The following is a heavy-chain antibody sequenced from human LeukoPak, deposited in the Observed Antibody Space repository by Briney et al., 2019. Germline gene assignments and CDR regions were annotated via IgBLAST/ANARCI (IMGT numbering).Heavy chain of an antibody. CDR1: GGSISSGSYY. Sequence: SETLSLTCTVSGGSISSGSYYWSRIRQPAGKGLEWIGRIYTSGSTNYNPSLKSRVTISVDTSKNQFSLKLSSVTAADTAVYYCARDPVYGSGSFYFDYWGQGTLVTVSS. CDR3: ARDPVYGSGSFYFDY. J-gene: IGHJ4*02. CDR2: IYTSGST. D-gene: IGHD3-10*01. V-gene: IGHV4-61*02.